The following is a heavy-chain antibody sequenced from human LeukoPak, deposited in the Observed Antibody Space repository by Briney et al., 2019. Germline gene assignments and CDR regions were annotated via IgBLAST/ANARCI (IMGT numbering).Heavy chain of an antibody. CDR2: IIPIFGTT. D-gene: IGHD3-22*01. CDR1: GGTFSSYA. J-gene: IGHJ4*02. Sequence: SVEVSCKASGGTFSSYAISWVRQAPGQGLEWMGGIIPIFGTTNYAQKFQGRVTITTDESTSTAYMELSSLRSEDTAVNYCAREGSNYYDSSGYFLYFDYWGQGTLVTVSS. CDR3: AREGSNYYDSSGYFLYFDY. V-gene: IGHV1-69*05.